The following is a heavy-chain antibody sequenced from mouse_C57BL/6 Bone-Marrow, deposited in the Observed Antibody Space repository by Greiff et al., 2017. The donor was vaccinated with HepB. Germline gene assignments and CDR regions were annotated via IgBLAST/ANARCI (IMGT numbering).Heavy chain of an antibody. Sequence: EVKLMESGGDLVKPGGSLKLSCAASGFTFSSYGMSWVRQTPDKRLEWVATISSGGSYTYSPDRVKGRFTISRDNAKNTLYLQMSSLKSEDTAMYYCARRRDTGTWDYWGQGTTLTVSS. CDR1: GFTFSSYG. V-gene: IGHV5-6*02. D-gene: IGHD4-1*01. CDR2: ISSGGSYT. J-gene: IGHJ2*01. CDR3: ARRRDTGTWDY.